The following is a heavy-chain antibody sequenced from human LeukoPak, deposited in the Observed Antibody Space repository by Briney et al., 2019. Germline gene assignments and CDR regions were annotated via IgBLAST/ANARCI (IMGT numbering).Heavy chain of an antibody. CDR2: INWNGGST. Sequence: GGSLRLSCAASGFTFSSYAMHWVRQAPGKGLEWVSGINWNGGSTGYADSVKGRFTISRDNAKNSLYLQMNSLRAEDTALYHCARLSWYYYYMDVWGKGTTVTISS. J-gene: IGHJ6*03. CDR3: ARLSWYYYYMDV. D-gene: IGHD6-13*01. V-gene: IGHV3-20*01. CDR1: GFTFSSYA.